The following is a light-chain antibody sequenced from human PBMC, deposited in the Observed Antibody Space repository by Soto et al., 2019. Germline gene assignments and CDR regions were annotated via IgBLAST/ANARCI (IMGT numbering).Light chain of an antibody. CDR1: QSISSSK. J-gene: IGKJ1*01. CDR2: GAS. V-gene: IGKV3-20*01. Sequence: EIVMKQSPATLSVSPGESATVSCRASQSISSSKLAWYQQNPGQAPRLLMYGASSRATGIPDRFSGSGSGTDFTLTISRLEPEDFAVYYCQQYGNSPQTFGQGTKVDI. CDR3: QQYGNSPQT.